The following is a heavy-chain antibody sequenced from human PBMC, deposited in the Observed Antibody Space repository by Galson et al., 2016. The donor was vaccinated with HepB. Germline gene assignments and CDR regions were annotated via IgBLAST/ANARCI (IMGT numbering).Heavy chain of an antibody. V-gene: IGHV3-23*01. J-gene: IGHJ4*02. CDR1: GFTFINYA. CDR2: ISGTDGRT. Sequence: SLRLSCAASGFTFINYAMRWVRQAPGKGLEWVSGISGTDGRTLYADSVKGRFTISRDNSKNTLYLQMNSLRADDTAVYYCAKESGLWNVKTDFDYWGQGTVVTVSS. D-gene: IGHD1-1*01. CDR3: AKESGLWNVKTDFDY.